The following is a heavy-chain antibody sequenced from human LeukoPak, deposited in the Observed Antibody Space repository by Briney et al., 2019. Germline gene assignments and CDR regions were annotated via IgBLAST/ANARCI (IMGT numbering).Heavy chain of an antibody. CDR2: MNPNSGNT. D-gene: IGHD6-13*01. J-gene: IGHJ4*02. CDR1: GYTFTIYD. V-gene: IGHV1-8*01. Sequence: ASVTVSFTASGYTFTIYDINWVRQATGQGLEWMGWMNPNSGNTGYAQKFQGRVTMTRDTSTSTVYMELSSLRSEDTAVYYCARDGGYSSSWYEVYWGQGTLVTVSS. CDR3: ARDGGYSSSWYEVY.